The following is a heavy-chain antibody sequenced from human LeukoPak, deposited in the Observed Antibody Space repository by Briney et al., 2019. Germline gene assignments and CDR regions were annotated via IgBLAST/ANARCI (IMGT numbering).Heavy chain of an antibody. V-gene: IGHV1-18*01. CDR1: GYTFTSYG. D-gene: IGHD6-13*01. CDR3: ARHYSSSWYLGYYYGMDV. Sequence: ASVKVSCKASGYTFTSYGISWVRQAPGQGLEWMGWISAYNGNTHSAQKLQSRVTMTPDTSTSTAYMELRSLRSDDTAVYYCARHYSSSWYLGYYYGMDVWGQGTTVTVSS. J-gene: IGHJ6*02. CDR2: ISAYNGNT.